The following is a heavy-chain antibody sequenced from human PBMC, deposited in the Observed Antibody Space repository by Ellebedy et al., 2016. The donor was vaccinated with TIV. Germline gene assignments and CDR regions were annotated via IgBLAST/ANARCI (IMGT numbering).Heavy chain of an antibody. J-gene: IGHJ6*02. D-gene: IGHD6-19*01. V-gene: IGHV1-46*01. CDR3: ARAPSVDPHMDV. CDR1: GYTFTSYY. CDR2: INPTAGST. Sequence: AASVKVSCKASGYTFTSYYMHWVRQAPGHGLEWMGIINPTAGSTSSAQKFQGRVTMTSDTSTRTVYMELSSLRSEDTAVYYCARAPSVDPHMDVWGQGTTVTVSS.